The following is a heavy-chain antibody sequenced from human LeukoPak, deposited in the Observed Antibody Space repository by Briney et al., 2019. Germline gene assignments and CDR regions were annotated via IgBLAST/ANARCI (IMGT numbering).Heavy chain of an antibody. CDR3: ARHSRLGEVVPYFDY. J-gene: IGHJ4*02. CDR1: GYSISSGYY. V-gene: IGHV4-38-2*02. Sequence: SSETLSLTCTVSGYSISSGYYWGWIRRPPGKGLEWIGEIYHSGSTNYNPSLKSRVTISVDTSKNQFSLKLSSVTAADTAVYYCARHSRLGEVVPYFDYWGQGTLVTVSS. D-gene: IGHD2-2*01. CDR2: IYHSGST.